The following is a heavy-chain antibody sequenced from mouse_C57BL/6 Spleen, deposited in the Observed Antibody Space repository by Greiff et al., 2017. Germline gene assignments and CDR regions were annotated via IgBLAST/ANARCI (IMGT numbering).Heavy chain of an antibody. Sequence: EVKLMESGGGLVKPGGSLKLSCAASGFTFSSYAMSWVRQTPEKRLEWVATISDGGSYTYYPDNVKGRFTISRDNAKNNLYLQMSHLKSEDTAMYYCARGDYYGSRDYFDYWGQGTTLTVSS. CDR3: ARGDYYGSRDYFDY. J-gene: IGHJ2*01. CDR1: GFTFSSYA. CDR2: ISDGGSYT. V-gene: IGHV5-4*03. D-gene: IGHD1-1*01.